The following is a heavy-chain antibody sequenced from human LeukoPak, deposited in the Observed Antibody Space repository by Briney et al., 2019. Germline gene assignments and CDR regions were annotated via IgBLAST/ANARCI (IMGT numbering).Heavy chain of an antibody. CDR3: ARDGYSRVDAFDI. J-gene: IGHJ3*02. CDR2: IYTSGST. Sequence: PSETLSLTCTVSGGSISSYYWSWIWQPAGKGLEWIGRIYTSGSTNYNPSLKSRVTMSVDTSKNQFSLKLSSVTAADTAVYYCARDGYSRVDAFDIWGQGTMVTVSS. V-gene: IGHV4-4*07. CDR1: GGSISSYY. D-gene: IGHD5-18*01.